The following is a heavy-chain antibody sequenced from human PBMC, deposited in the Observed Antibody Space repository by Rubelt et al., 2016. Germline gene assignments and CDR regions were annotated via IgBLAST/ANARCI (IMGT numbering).Heavy chain of an antibody. D-gene: IGHD1-26*01. CDR2: ILYTGTT. J-gene: IGHJ4*02. CDR1: GGSIIPYC. V-gene: IGHV4-59*01. Sequence: QVQLQESGPGLVKPSETLSLTCTVSGGSIIPYCWSWIRQPPGKGLEWIGYILYTGTTDYNPSLKDRVTISVDTSKSQFSLKLSSVSAADTATYFCARLQWELSTIDFWGQGILVTVSS. CDR3: ARLQWELSTIDF.